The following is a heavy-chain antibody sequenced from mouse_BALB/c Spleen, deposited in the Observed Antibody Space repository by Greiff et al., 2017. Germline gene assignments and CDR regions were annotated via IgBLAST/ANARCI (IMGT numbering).Heavy chain of an antibody. V-gene: IGHV1-7*01. J-gene: IGHJ4*01. CDR2: INPSTGYT. CDR3: ARALLLRAAMDY. D-gene: IGHD1-1*01. CDR1: GYTFTSYW. Sequence: VQLQQSGAELAKPGASVKMSCKASGYTFTSYWMHWVKQRPGQGLEWIGYINPSTGYTEYNQKFKDKATLTADKSSSTAYMQLSSLTSEDSAVYYCARALLLRAAMDYWGQGTSVTVSS.